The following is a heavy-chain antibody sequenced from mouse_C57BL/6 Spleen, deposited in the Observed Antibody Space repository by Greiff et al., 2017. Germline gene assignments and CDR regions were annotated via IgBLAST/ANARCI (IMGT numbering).Heavy chain of an antibody. J-gene: IGHJ1*03. CDR1: GYTFTSYW. Sequence: VQLQQPGAELVMPGASVKLSCEASGYTFTSYWMHWVKQRPGQGLEWIGEIDPSDSYTNYNQKFKGKSTLTVDKSSSTAYMQLSSLTSEDSAVYYCARSRDGNYGYFDVWGTGTTVTVSS. CDR2: IDPSDSYT. V-gene: IGHV1-69*01. CDR3: ARSRDGNYGYFDV. D-gene: IGHD2-1*01.